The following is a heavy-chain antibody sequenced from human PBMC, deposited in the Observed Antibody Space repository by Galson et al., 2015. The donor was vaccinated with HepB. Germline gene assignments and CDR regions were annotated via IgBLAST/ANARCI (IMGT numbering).Heavy chain of an antibody. J-gene: IGHJ4*02. CDR2: ISYDGSNK. Sequence: SLRLSCAASGFTFSSYAMHWVRQAPGKGLEWVAGISYDGSNKYYADSVKGRFTISRDNSKNTLYLQMNSLRAEDTAVYYCAREGDTVVRPGGHLRYYFDYWGQGTLVTVSS. CDR1: GFTFSSYA. D-gene: IGHD4-23*01. V-gene: IGHV3-30-3*01. CDR3: AREGDTVVRPGGHLRYYFDY.